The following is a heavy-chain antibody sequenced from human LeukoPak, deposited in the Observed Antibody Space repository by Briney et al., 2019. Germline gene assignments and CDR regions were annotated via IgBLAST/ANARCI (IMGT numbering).Heavy chain of an antibody. Sequence: GGSLRLSCAASGFTFRSYWMHWVRQAPGKGLVWVSHVNVDGGSTNYADSVKGRFSISRDNAKNTLYLQMNSLRAEDTAVYYCAREVSGNRLFDYWGQGTLVTVSS. V-gene: IGHV3-74*01. CDR2: VNVDGGST. J-gene: IGHJ4*02. CDR3: AREVSGNRLFDY. CDR1: GFTFRSYW. D-gene: IGHD1-14*01.